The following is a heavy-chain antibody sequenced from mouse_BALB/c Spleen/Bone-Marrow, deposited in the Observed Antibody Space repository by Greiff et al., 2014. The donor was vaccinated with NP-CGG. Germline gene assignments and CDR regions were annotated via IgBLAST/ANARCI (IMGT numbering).Heavy chain of an antibody. V-gene: IGHV14-3*02. J-gene: IGHJ2*01. CDR2: IDPANGNT. CDR1: GFNIKDTY. D-gene: IGHD1-1*01. Sequence: EVKLQESGAEFVKPGASVKLSCTASGFNIKDTYMHWVKQRPEQGLEWIGRIDPANGNTKYDPKFQGKATITADTSSNTAYLQLSSLTSEDTAVYYCARYYYGSSYFDYWGQGTTLTVSS. CDR3: ARYYYGSSYFDY.